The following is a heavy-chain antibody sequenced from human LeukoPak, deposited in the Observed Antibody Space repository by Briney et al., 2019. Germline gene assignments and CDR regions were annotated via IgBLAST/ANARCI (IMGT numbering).Heavy chain of an antibody. CDR2: IYYSGST. CDR3: ARRGMCNMSFDR. Sequence: PSETLSLTCTVSGGSISSYYWSWIRQPPGKGLERIGYIYYSGSTNSNPSLKSRVTISVDTSKNQCSLNLSSVTAADTAVYYCARRGMCNMSFDRCGRGTLVTVSS. V-gene: IGHV4-59*01. J-gene: IGHJ2*01. CDR1: GGSISSYY.